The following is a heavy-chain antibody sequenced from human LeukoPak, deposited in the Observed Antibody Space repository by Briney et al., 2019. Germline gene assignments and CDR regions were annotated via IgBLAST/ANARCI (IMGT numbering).Heavy chain of an antibody. D-gene: IGHD3-22*01. V-gene: IGHV3-23*01. CDR2: ISGSGGST. Sequence: PGGSLRLSCAASGFSFSSYAMSWVRQAPGKGLEWVSAISGSGGSTYYADSVKGRFTISRDNSKNTLYLQMNSLRAEDTAVYYCAKEMIGLYYDSRPGHQNFDYWGQGTLVTVSS. CDR3: AKEMIGLYYDSRPGHQNFDY. J-gene: IGHJ4*02. CDR1: GFSFSSYA.